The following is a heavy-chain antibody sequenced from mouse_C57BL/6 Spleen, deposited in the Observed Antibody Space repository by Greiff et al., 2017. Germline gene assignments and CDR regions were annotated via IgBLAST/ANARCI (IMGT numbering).Heavy chain of an antibody. V-gene: IGHV1-53*01. CDR2: INPSNGGT. Sequence: QVHVKQSGTELVKPGASVKLSCKASGYTFTSYWMHWVKQRPGQGLEWIGNINPSNGGTNYNEKFKSKATLTVDKSSSTAYMQLSSLTSEDSAVYYCARWNYYMMDYWGQGTSVTVSS. J-gene: IGHJ4*01. CDR3: ARWNYYMMDY. D-gene: IGHD2-12*01. CDR1: GYTFTSYW.